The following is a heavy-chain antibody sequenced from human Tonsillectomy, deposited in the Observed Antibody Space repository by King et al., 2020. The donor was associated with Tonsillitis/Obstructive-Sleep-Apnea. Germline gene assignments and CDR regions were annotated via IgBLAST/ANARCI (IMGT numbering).Heavy chain of an antibody. CDR2: IYYSGTT. J-gene: IGHJ3*01. D-gene: IGHD2/OR15-2a*01. CDR3: ARHAVSGIVVLIHGAFHF. CDR1: GGSISSYY. V-gene: IGHV4-59*08. Sequence: QLQESGPGLVKPSETLSLTCTVSGGSISSYYWSWIRQPPGKGLEWIGYIYYSGTTNYNPSLKSRVTISVDTSKNQFSLRLSSVTAADTAVYYCARHAVSGIVVLIHGAFHFWGQGTMVTVSS.